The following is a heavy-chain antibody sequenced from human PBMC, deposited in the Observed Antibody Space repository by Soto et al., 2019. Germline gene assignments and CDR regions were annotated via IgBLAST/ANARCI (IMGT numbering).Heavy chain of an antibody. Sequence: LRLSCAASGFTFTNAWMKWVCQFSGRGLEWVGRIKRKSEGGVTDYGAPVRGRFTISRDDSKSMLFLHMSSLKTEDTALYYCTINLRGKLERRIVDFDYCGQGPLVTVSS. V-gene: IGHV3-15*01. CDR3: TINLRGKLERRIVDFDY. D-gene: IGHD2-15*01. CDR1: GFTFTNAW. J-gene: IGHJ4*02. CDR2: IKRKSEGGVT.